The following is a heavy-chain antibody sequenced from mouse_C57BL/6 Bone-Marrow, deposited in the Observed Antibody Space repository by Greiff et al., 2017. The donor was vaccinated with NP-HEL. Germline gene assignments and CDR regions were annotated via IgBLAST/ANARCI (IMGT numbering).Heavy chain of an antibody. Sequence: EVQGVESGGGLVQSGRSLRLSCATSGFTFSDFYMEWVRQAPGKGLEWIAASRNKANDYTTEYRVSVKGRFIVSRDTSQSILYLQMNALKAEDTAIYYCARDARPYSYAMDYWGQGTSVTVSS. CDR2: SRNKANDYTT. V-gene: IGHV7-1*01. CDR1: GFTFSDFY. J-gene: IGHJ4*01. CDR3: ARDARPYSYAMDY. D-gene: IGHD2-10*01.